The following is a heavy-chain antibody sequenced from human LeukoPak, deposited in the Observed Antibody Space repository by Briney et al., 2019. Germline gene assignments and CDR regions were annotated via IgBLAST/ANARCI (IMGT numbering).Heavy chain of an antibody. CDR3: ARAYDVDF. V-gene: IGHV3-23*01. Sequence: GGSLRLSCAASGFTFSTYTMSWVRQAPGKGLEWVSAINTGGGTSSADSVKGRFTISRDNSESTLYLQMNSLRAEDTAIYYCARAYDVDFWGQGTLVTVSS. J-gene: IGHJ4*02. CDR2: INTGGGT. D-gene: IGHD3-22*01. CDR1: GFTFSTYT.